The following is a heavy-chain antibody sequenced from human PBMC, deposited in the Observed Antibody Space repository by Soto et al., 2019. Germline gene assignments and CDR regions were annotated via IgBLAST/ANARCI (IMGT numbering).Heavy chain of an antibody. CDR1: GFTFSDDY. CDR2: INPRGETR. Sequence: WGSLRLSCAASGFTFSDDYMNWIRQAPGQGLEWLSFINPRGETRYISDPIMGRCTFSRDNARRSMYLQMNSMRADDTAVYYCARSGRPLIDILDYWGHGTLVTVSS. V-gene: IGHV3-11*01. CDR3: ARSGRPLIDILDY. D-gene: IGHD1-1*01. J-gene: IGHJ4*01.